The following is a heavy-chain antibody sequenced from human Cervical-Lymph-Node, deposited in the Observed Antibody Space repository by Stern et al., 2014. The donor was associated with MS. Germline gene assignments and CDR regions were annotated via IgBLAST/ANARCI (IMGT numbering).Heavy chain of an antibody. CDR3: AKDRGSVVADFDQ. CDR2: ISGNGYYT. J-gene: IGHJ4*02. D-gene: IGHD2-15*01. CDR1: GFTFSPYA. V-gene: IGHV3-64*01. Sequence: VQLVESGGNLVQPGESLRLSCAASGFTFSPYAMHWVRQAPGKGLEYVSAISGNGYYTYYANSVKGMFTISRDNSKNTLYLQMGSLRAEDMAVYYCAKDRGSVVADFDQWGQGTLVTVSS.